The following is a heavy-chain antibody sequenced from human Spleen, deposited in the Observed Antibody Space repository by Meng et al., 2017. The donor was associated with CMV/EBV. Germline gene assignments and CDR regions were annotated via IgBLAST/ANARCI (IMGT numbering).Heavy chain of an antibody. J-gene: IGHJ4*02. D-gene: IGHD3-22*01. CDR2: IVPVFGIT. Sequence: SVKVSCKASGYSFTAFYMHWVRQAPGRGLEWMGRIVPVFGITDYAQKFQGRVTITADKSTDTAHMEMSSLRSEDTAVYFCAMGRGYYYESWGQGTLVTVSS. V-gene: IGHV1-69*02. CDR3: AMGRGYYYES. CDR1: GYSFTAFY.